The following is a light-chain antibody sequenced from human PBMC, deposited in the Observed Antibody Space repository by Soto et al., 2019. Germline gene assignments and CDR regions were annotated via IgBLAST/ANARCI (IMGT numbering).Light chain of an antibody. CDR3: QQYYSSPLT. Sequence: DIVMIQSPDSLAVSLGERATINCKSSQSVLYSSNNKNYLAWYQQKPGQPPKLLIYWASTRESGVPDRFSGSESGTDFTLTISSLQAEDVAVYYCQQYYSSPLTFGGGTKVDIK. CDR2: WAS. V-gene: IGKV4-1*01. J-gene: IGKJ4*01. CDR1: QSVLYSSNNKNY.